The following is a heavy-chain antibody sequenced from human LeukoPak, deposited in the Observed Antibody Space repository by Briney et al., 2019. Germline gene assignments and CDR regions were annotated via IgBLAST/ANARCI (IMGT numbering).Heavy chain of an antibody. CDR2: ISSTGTPI. CDR1: GFTFSTYR. CDR3: SVSSSTPY. Sequence: GGSLRLSCAASGFTFSTYRMTWVRQAPGKGLEYISYISSTGTPIYYADFVKGRFTLSRDNAKHSLYLQMNSLRHDDTAVYYCSVSSSTPYWGQGTLVIVSS. J-gene: IGHJ4*02. V-gene: IGHV3-48*02. D-gene: IGHD6-6*01.